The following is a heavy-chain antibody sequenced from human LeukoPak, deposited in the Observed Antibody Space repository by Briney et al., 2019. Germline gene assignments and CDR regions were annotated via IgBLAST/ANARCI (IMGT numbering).Heavy chain of an antibody. CDR3: ARDRNTMVRGVIIGDDAFDI. V-gene: IGHV4-61*01. CDR1: GGSVSSGSYY. Sequence: SETLSLTCTVSGGSVSSGSYYWSWIRQPPGKGLEWIGEIYHSGSTNYNPSLKSRVTISVDKSKNQFSLKLSSVTAADTAVYYCARDRNTMVRGVIIGDDAFDIWGQGTMVTVSS. J-gene: IGHJ3*02. D-gene: IGHD3-10*01. CDR2: IYHSGST.